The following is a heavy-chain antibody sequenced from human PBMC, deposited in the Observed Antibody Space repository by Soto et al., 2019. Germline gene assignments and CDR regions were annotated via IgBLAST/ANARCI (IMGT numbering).Heavy chain of an antibody. CDR1: GFTFSTDS. CDR2: ISTSGATR. D-gene: IGHD6-19*01. V-gene: IGHV3-48*02. CDR3: ARFFGSGFDY. Sequence: EVQLVESGGGLVQPGGSLRLSCVASGFTFSTDSMNWVRQAPGKGLEWVAHISTSGATRYYADSVKGRFTISKDNAKTSLYLQMDSLRNEDTAVYYCARFFGSGFDYWGQGTLVTVSS. J-gene: IGHJ4*02.